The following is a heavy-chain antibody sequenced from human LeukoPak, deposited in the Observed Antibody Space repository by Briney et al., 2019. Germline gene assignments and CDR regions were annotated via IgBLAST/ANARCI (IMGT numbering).Heavy chain of an antibody. J-gene: IGHJ4*02. CDR2: VYYSGST. D-gene: IGHD6-19*01. V-gene: IGHV4-39*07. Sequence: SETLSLTCTVSGGSISTTNYYWGWIRQSPGKGLEWFGCVYYSGSTYYNPSLKSRVTISVDTSKNQFSLKLSSVTAADTAVYYCARDDLAVAGTSSYFDYWGQGTLVTVSS. CDR3: ARDDLAVAGTSSYFDY. CDR1: GGSISTTNYY.